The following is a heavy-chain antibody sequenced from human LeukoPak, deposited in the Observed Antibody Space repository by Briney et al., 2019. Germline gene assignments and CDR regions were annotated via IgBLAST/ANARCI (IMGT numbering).Heavy chain of an antibody. CDR2: INHSGST. Sequence: SETLSLTCTVSGGSISSSSYYWGWIRQPPGKGLEWIGEINHSGSTNYNPSLKSRVTISVDTSKNQFSLKLSSVTAADTAVYYCARGIAIPGSEFDYWGQGTLVTVSS. CDR1: GGSISSSSYY. J-gene: IGHJ4*02. CDR3: ARGIAIPGSEFDY. V-gene: IGHV4-39*07. D-gene: IGHD5-18*01.